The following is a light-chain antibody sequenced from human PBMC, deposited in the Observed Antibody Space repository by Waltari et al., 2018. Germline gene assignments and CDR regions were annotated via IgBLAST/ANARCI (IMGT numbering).Light chain of an antibody. CDR2: EVS. CDR3: SSYAGTDVV. V-gene: IGLV2-8*01. Sequence: QSALTQPPSASGSPGQSVTISCTGTSSDVGGYNYVSWYQQHPGKAPKLMIYEVSNRPSGVPCRFSGSKSGNTASLTVSGLQAEDEADYYCSSYAGTDVVFGGGTKLTVL. J-gene: IGLJ2*01. CDR1: SSDVGGYNY.